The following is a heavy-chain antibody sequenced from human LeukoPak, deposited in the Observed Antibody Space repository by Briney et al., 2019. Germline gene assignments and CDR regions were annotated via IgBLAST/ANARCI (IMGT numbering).Heavy chain of an antibody. Sequence: GGSLRFSCAASGFTFSSYAMSWVRQAPGKGLEWVSAISGSGGSTYYADSVKGRFTISRDNSKNTLYLQMNSLRAEDTAVYYCAKEDYDILTGYYWGGGVGMDVWGQGTTVTVSS. CDR2: ISGSGGST. CDR3: AKEDYDILTGYYWGGGVGMDV. D-gene: IGHD3-9*01. CDR1: GFTFSSYA. V-gene: IGHV3-23*01. J-gene: IGHJ6*02.